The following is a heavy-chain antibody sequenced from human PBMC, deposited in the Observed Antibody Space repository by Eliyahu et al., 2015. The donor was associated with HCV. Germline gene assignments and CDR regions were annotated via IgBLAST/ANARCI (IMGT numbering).Heavy chain of an antibody. CDR1: GXTVXSNY. CDR3: ARVRREQWPSYYYYMDV. CDR2: IYSGGSX. J-gene: IGHJ6*03. Sequence: EVQLVESGGGLIQPGGSLRLSCAASGXTVXSNYMSWVRQXPGKGLEWVSVIYSGGSXYYADSVMGRFTISRDNSKNTLYLQMNSLRAEDTAVYYCARVRREQWPSYYYYMDVWGKGTTVTVSS. V-gene: IGHV3-53*01. D-gene: IGHD6-19*01.